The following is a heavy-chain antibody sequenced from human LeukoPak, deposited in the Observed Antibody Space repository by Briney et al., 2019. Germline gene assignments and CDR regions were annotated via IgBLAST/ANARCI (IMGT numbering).Heavy chain of an antibody. Sequence: GRSLRLSCAASGFTFDDYAMHWVRQAPGKGLEWVSGISWNSGSIGYADSVKGRFTISRDNAKNSLYLQMNSLRAEDTALYYCAKDDTSGYYDYYAAFDIWGQGTMVTVSS. CDR3: AKDDTSGYYDYYAAFDI. J-gene: IGHJ3*02. D-gene: IGHD3-22*01. V-gene: IGHV3-9*01. CDR2: ISWNSGSI. CDR1: GFTFDDYA.